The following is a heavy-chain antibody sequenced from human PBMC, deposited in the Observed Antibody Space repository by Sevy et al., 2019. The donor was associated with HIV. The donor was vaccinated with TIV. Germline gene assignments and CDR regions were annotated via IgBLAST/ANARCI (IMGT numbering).Heavy chain of an antibody. Sequence: ASVKVSCKASGGTFSSYAISWVRQAPGQGLEWMGGIIPIFGTANYAQKFQGRVTITADESTSTAYMELSSLRSEDTAVYYCASSPYYDFWSGMGSYYGMDVWGQGTTVTVSS. CDR3: ASSPYYDFWSGMGSYYGMDV. CDR1: GGTFSSYA. V-gene: IGHV1-69*13. J-gene: IGHJ6*02. CDR2: IIPIFGTA. D-gene: IGHD3-3*01.